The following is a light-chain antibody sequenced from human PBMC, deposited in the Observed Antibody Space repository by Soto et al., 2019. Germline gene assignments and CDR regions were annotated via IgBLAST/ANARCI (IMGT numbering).Light chain of an antibody. J-gene: IGKJ4*01. CDR1: QDISKY. V-gene: IGKV1-33*01. CDR2: DAS. Sequence: DIQMTQSPSSLSASVGDRVTITCQASQDISKYLIWYQQKPGKAPKLLIYDASDLETGVPSRFSGSVSGTDFTFTISGLQPEDTATYYCQQYENPLLTFGGGTKVEIK. CDR3: QQYENPLLT.